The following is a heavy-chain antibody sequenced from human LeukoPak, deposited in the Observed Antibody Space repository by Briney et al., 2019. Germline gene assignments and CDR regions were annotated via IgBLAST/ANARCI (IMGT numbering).Heavy chain of an antibody. D-gene: IGHD6-13*01. CDR3: ARDDDHSSSWPNHYYYYGMDV. J-gene: IGHJ6*04. V-gene: IGHV1-69*06. Sequence: SVKVSCKASGGTFSSYAISWVRQAPGQGLEWMGGIIPIFGTANYAQKFQGRVTITADKSTSTAYMELSSLRSEDTAVYYCARDDDHSSSWPNHYYYYGMDVWGKGTTVTVSS. CDR1: GGTFSSYA. CDR2: IIPIFGTA.